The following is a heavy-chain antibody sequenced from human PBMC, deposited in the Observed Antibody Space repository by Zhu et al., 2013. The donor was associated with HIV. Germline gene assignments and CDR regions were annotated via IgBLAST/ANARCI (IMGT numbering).Heavy chain of an antibody. Sequence: QVQLVQSGAEVKNPGASVKVSCKASGYTFTTYGIGWVRQAPGQGLEWVGWIAAHDGNTNYAQKVQDRVSMTTDTFSSTAYMELRGLRSDDTAVYYCGRFWNGYLPDYWGQGTLVIVSS. CDR1: GYTFTTYG. V-gene: IGHV1-18*01. J-gene: IGHJ4*02. CDR3: GRFWNGYLPDY. CDR2: IAAHDGNT. D-gene: IGHD3-3*01.